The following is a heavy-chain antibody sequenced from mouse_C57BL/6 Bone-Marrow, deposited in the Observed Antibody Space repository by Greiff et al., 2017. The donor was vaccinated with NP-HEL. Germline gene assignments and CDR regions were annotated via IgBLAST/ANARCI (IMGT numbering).Heavy chain of an antibody. V-gene: IGHV5-12*01. CDR3: ARQRYYAMDY. Sequence: EVMLVESGGGLVQPGGSLKLSCAASGFTFSDYYMYWVRQTPEKRLEWVAYISNGGGSTYYPDTVKGRFTIARDNAKNTLYLQMSRLKSEDTAMYYWARQRYYAMDYWGQGTSVTVSS. J-gene: IGHJ4*01. CDR1: GFTFSDYY. CDR2: ISNGGGST.